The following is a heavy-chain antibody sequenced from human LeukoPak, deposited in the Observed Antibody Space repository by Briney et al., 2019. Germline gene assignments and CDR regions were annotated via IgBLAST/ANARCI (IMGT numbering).Heavy chain of an antibody. D-gene: IGHD7-27*01. J-gene: IGHJ4*02. CDR1: GYSLTGYT. CDR2: ISEKNGET. CDR3: ARTLQYWGHSDY. V-gene: IGHV1-18*01. Sequence: GASVRVSCKASGYSLTGYTLTWVRQAPGQGLQWLGWISEKNGETNYAPKIQGRVTMTTDPYTNTAYMDLRALTSDDTAVYYCARTLQYWGHSDYWGQGVLVTVSS.